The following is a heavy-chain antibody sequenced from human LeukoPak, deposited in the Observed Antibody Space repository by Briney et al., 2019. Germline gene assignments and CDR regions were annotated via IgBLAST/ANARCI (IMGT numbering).Heavy chain of an antibody. CDR1: GFTFSSYE. D-gene: IGHD6-13*01. CDR2: ISSSGSTI. CDR3: ARDRKPIYSSSKSIDY. Sequence: GGSLRLSCAASGFTFSSYEMNWVRQAPGKGLEWVSYISSSGSTIYYADSVKGRFTISRDNAKNSLYLQMNSLRAEDTAVYYCARDRKPIYSSSKSIDYWGQGTLVTVSS. J-gene: IGHJ4*02. V-gene: IGHV3-48*03.